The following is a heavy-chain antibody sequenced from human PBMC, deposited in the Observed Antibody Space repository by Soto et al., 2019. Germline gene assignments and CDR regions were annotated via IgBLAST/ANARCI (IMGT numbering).Heavy chain of an antibody. Sequence: LRLSCAASGFTFSTYAMGWVRQAPGKGLEWVSVVSSGGGTHYADSVKGRFTVSRDNSKKTLSLQMNSLRADDTAVYYCAKRRGAGGHFDYWGQGALVTVSS. CDR1: GFTFSTYA. V-gene: IGHV3-23*01. CDR3: AKRRGAGGHFDY. D-gene: IGHD2-15*01. J-gene: IGHJ4*02. CDR2: VSSGGGT.